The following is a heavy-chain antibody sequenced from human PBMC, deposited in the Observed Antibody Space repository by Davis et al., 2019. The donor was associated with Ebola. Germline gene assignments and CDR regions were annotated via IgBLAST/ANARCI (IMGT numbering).Heavy chain of an antibody. CDR2: ISGSGGST. V-gene: IGHV3-23*01. D-gene: IGHD6-19*01. J-gene: IGHJ6*02. CDR1: GFTFSSYA. CDR3: AKGVAVAGYYYYGMDV. Sequence: GESLKISCAASGFTFSSYAMSWVRQAPGKGLEWVSAISGSGGSTYYADSVKGRFTISRDNSKNTLYLQMNSLRAEDTAVYYCAKGVAVAGYYYYGMDVWGQGTTVTVSS.